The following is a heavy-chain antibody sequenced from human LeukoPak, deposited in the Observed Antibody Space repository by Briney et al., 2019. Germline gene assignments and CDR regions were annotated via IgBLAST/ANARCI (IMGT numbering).Heavy chain of an antibody. V-gene: IGHV3-30*02. D-gene: IGHD2-2*01. Sequence: PGGSLRLSCAASGFTFSSYGMHWVRQAPGKGLEWVAFIRYDGSNKYYADSVKGRFTISRDNSKNTLYLQMNSLRAEDTAVYYCAKDVQGHYCSSTSCPVDMDVWGKGTTVTVSS. CDR2: IRYDGSNK. CDR1: GFTFSSYG. J-gene: IGHJ6*03. CDR3: AKDVQGHYCSSTSCPVDMDV.